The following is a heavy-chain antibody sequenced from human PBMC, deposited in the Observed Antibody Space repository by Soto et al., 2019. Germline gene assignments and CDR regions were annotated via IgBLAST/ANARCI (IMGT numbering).Heavy chain of an antibody. CDR3: ARDRIAGSKYYYGMDV. Sequence: QVQLVQSGAEVKKPGSSVRVSCKACGGTFSSYAISWVRQAPGQGLEWMGGIISILGTENYAQKFQGRVTITAEESTSTAYMELSSLRSEDTAVYYCARDRIAGSKYYYGMDVWGQGTTVTVSS. V-gene: IGHV1-69*01. CDR2: IISILGTE. J-gene: IGHJ6*02. D-gene: IGHD6-13*01. CDR1: GGTFSSYA.